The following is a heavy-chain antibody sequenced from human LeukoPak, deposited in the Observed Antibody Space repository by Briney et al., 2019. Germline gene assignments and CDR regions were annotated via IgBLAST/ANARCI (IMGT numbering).Heavy chain of an antibody. V-gene: IGHV4-39*07. D-gene: IGHD5-12*01. CDR3: ARDGYSGSDAL. CDR1: GFTVSSNY. CDR2: IYYSGST. J-gene: IGHJ4*02. Sequence: GSLRLSCAASGFTVSSNYMTWVRQPPGKGLEWIGSIYYSGSTYYNPSLKSRVTISVDTSKNQCSLKLSSVTAADTAVYYCARDGYSGSDALWGQGTLVTVSS.